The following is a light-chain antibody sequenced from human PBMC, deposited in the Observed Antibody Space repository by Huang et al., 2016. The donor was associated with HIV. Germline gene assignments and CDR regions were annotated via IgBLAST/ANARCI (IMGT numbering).Light chain of an antibody. J-gene: IGKJ5*01. V-gene: IGKV1-33*01. CDR1: QDISND. CDR2: DAS. Sequence: DIQMTQSPSSLSASVGDRVTITCQASQDISNDLSWYEQRPGKAPKLLIYDASNLETVVPSRFSASGSGTDFTVTINGLQPEDIATYYCQQYDSLPVTFGQGTRLEIK. CDR3: QQYDSLPVT.